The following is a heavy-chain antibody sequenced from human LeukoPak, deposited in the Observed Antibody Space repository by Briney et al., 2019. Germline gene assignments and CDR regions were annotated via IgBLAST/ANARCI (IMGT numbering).Heavy chain of an antibody. D-gene: IGHD4-23*01. Sequence: GGSLRLSCLASGFTLSSNDMSWVRQAPGKGLEWVSVIYSGGTTSYADFVKGRFTISRDNSKNTLYLQMNSLRAEDTAVYYCARDRRGYGGNFDYWGQGTLVTVSS. V-gene: IGHV3-66*01. CDR1: GFTLSSND. CDR2: IYSGGTT. J-gene: IGHJ4*02. CDR3: ARDRRGYGGNFDY.